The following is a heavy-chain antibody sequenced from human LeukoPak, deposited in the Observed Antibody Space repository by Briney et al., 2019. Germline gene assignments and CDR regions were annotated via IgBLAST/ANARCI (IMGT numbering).Heavy chain of an antibody. CDR1: GFTVSSSN. V-gene: IGHV3-53*01. D-gene: IGHD2-15*01. CDR3: AKGTSSSCYSAPNY. Sequence: GGSLRLSCAASGFTVSSSNMNWVRQAPGKGLEWILVIYSGGSTHYADSVKGRFTISRDNSKNTLFLQMSTLRAEDTAVYYCAKGTSSSCYSAPNYWGQGTLVTVSS. CDR2: IYSGGST. J-gene: IGHJ4*02.